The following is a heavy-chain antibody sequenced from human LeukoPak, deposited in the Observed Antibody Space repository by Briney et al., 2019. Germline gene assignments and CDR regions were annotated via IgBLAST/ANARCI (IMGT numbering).Heavy chain of an antibody. Sequence: GASVKVSCKASGYTFTSYYMHWVRQAPGQGLEWMGIINPSGGSTSYAQKFQGRVTMTRDTSTSTVYMELSSLRSEDTAVYYCARLTEGSGYSSSWHDYWGQGTLVTVSS. CDR1: GYTFTSYY. J-gene: IGHJ4*02. CDR3: ARLTEGSGYSSSWHDY. V-gene: IGHV1-46*01. CDR2: INPSGGST. D-gene: IGHD6-13*01.